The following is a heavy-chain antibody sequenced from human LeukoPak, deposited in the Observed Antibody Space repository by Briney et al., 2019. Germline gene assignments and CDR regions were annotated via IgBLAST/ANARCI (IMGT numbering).Heavy chain of an antibody. CDR3: ARAGRYGSGSYYGY. D-gene: IGHD3-10*01. V-gene: IGHV4-59*01. J-gene: IGHJ4*02. CDR1: GGSISSYY. CDR2: IYYSGST. Sequence: SETLSLTCTVSGGSISSYYWSWVRQPPGKGLEWIGYIYYSGSTNYNPSLKSRVTISVDTSKNQFSLKLSSVTAADTAVYYCARAGRYGSGSYYGYWGQGTLVTVSS.